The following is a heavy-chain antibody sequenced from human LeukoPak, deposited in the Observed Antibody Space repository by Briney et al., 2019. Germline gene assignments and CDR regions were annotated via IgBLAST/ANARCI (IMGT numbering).Heavy chain of an antibody. V-gene: IGHV4-4*07. CDR3: ARVRGGVTASLDP. CDR1: GGSITSYY. J-gene: IGHJ5*02. D-gene: IGHD2-21*02. CDR2: IYSSGST. Sequence: SETLSLTCTVSGGSITSYYWSWIRQPAGRGLEWIGRIYSSGSTNYNPSLKSRVTMSVDTSKNQFSLKLSSVTAADTAVYYCARVRGGVTASLDPWGQGTLVIVSS.